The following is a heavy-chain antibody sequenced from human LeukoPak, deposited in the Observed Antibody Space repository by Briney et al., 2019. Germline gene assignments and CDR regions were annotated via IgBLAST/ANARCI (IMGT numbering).Heavy chain of an antibody. CDR2: IYYNGST. D-gene: IGHD6-13*01. V-gene: IGHV4-59*01. J-gene: IGHJ5*02. CDR3: ARRYTSTWGFDP. CDR1: GGSLNDYY. Sequence: PSETLSLTCTVSGGSLNDYYWSWIRQPPGKGLEWIGYIYYNGSTNYNPSLKSRVTISVDTSKNQFSLKLSSVTAADTAVYYCARRYTSTWGFDPWGQGTLVTVSS.